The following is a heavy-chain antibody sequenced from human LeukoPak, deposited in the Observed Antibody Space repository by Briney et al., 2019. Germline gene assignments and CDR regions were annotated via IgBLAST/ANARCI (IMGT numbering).Heavy chain of an antibody. D-gene: IGHD2-2*01. J-gene: IGHJ3*02. CDR3: AGLIVPAASDAFDI. CDR1: GFTFSTYW. V-gene: IGHV3-7*01. Sequence: GGSLSLSCAASGFTFSTYWMSWARQAPGKGLEWVANIKQDESEKYYMDSVKGRFTISRDNAKNSLSLQMSSLRADDTAVYYCAGLIVPAASDAFDIWGQGTMVTVSS. CDR2: IKQDESEK.